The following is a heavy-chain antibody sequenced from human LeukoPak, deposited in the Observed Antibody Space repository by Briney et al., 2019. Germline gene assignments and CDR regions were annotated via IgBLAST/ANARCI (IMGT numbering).Heavy chain of an antibody. CDR1: GGSISSSSYY. CDR3: ARHYDYVWGSYRPSGYYFDY. V-gene: IGHV4-39*01. CDR2: MSHSGNT. D-gene: IGHD3-16*02. Sequence: ASETLSLTCTVSGGSISSSSYYWGWIRQPPGKGLEWIGSMSHSGNTYFNPSLKSRVTMSVDASKNQFSLKLSSVTAADTAVYYCARHYDYVWGSYRPSGYYFDYWGQGTLVTVSS. J-gene: IGHJ4*02.